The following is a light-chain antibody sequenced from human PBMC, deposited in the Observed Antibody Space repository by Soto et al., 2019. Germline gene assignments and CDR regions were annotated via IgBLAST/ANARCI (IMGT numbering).Light chain of an antibody. CDR2: GNS. V-gene: IGLV1-44*01. CDR3: DSWDNSLSVVL. CDR1: SSNIGFNA. J-gene: IGLJ2*01. Sequence: QSVLTQPPSASGTPGQRVTLSCSGSSSNIGFNAVNWYQQLPGTAPKLLMHGNSQRPSGVPDRFSGSTSGTSATLAIAGLQTGDEADYYCDSWDNSLSVVLFGGGTKLTVL.